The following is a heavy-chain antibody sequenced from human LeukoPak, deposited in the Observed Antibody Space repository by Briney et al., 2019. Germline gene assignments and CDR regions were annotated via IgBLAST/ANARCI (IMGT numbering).Heavy chain of an antibody. CDR3: ARDWGDSSSWYFGSYYYGMDV. CDR1: GFTFSSYS. Sequence: GGSLRLSCAASGFTFSSYSMNWVRQAPGKGLEWVSYISSSSSTIYYADSVEGRFTISRDNAKNSLYLQMNSLRAEDTAVYYCARDWGDSSSWYFGSYYYGMDVWGQGTTVTVSS. CDR2: ISSSSSTI. V-gene: IGHV3-48*01. J-gene: IGHJ6*02. D-gene: IGHD6-13*01.